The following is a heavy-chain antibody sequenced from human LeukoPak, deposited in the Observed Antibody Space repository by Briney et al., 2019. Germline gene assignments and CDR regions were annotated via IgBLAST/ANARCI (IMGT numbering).Heavy chain of an antibody. CDR1: GFTFSSYA. V-gene: IGHV3-23*01. CDR3: AKVRKRDYGGNSDYFDF. J-gene: IGHJ4*02. Sequence: GGSLRLSCAASGFTFSSYAMSWVRQAPGKGLEWVSAISGSGGSTYYADSVKCRFTISRDNSKNTLYLQMHSLRAEDTAVYYCAKVRKRDYGGNSDYFDFWGQGTLVTVSS. D-gene: IGHD4-23*01. CDR2: ISGSGGST.